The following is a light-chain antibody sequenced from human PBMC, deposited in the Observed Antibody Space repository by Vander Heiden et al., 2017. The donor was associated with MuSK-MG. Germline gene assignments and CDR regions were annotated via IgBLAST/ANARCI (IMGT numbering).Light chain of an antibody. CDR1: QTVTGY. CDR3: QQSYTTIWT. CDR2: AAS. J-gene: IGKJ1*01. V-gene: IGKV1-39*01. Sequence: DIQLTQSPSSLSASVGDRVTITCRASQTVTGYLNWYQQKPGEAPKRLIFAASRSQSGVPSRFSGSGSGTDFALTVSRLQPEDFATYYCQQSYTTIWTFGQGTKVEMK.